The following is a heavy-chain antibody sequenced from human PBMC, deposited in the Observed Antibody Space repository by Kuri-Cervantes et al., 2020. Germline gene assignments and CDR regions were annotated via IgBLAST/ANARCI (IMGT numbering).Heavy chain of an antibody. CDR2: IYYSGST. CDR1: GGSISSSSYY. Sequence: SETLSLTCTVSGGSISSSSYYWGWIRQPPGKGLEWIGSIYYSGSTYYNPSLKSRVTISVDTSKNQFSLKLSSVTAADTAVYYCARSYYDILTGYWYYFDYWGQGTLVNVSS. CDR3: ARSYYDILTGYWYYFDY. V-gene: IGHV4-39*01. J-gene: IGHJ4*02. D-gene: IGHD3-9*01.